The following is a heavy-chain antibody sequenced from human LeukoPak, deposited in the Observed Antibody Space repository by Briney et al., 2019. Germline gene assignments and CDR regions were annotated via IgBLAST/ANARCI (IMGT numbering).Heavy chain of an antibody. V-gene: IGHV3-23*01. CDR3: AKRGIVIRGILIIGFHKEAYYFDY. J-gene: IGHJ4*02. Sequence: GGSLRLSCVVSGITVSNYAINWVRQAPGKGLEWVSGISGSAGGTKYADSVKGRFTISRDNSLNTVYLQMDSLRAEDTAVYFCAKRGIVIRGILIIGFHKEAYYFDYWGQGILVTVSS. CDR1: GITVSNYA. CDR2: ISGSAGGT. D-gene: IGHD3-10*01.